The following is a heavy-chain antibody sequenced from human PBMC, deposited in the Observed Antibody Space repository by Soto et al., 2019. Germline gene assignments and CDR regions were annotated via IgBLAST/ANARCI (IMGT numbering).Heavy chain of an antibody. CDR2: ISSSSSYI. CDR3: ARDSPRIAAHPILFDY. V-gene: IGHV3-21*01. CDR1: GFTFSSYS. J-gene: IGHJ4*02. D-gene: IGHD6-6*01. Sequence: GGSLRLSCAASGFTFSSYSMNWVRQAPGKGLEWVSSISSSSSYIYYADSVKGRFTISRDNAKNSLYLQMNSLRAEDTAVYYCARDSPRIAAHPILFDYWGQGTLVTVSS.